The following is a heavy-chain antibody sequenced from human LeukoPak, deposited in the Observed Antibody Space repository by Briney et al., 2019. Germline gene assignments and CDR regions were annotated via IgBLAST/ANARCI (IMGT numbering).Heavy chain of an antibody. CDR1: GFTFSSYW. Sequence: GGSLTLSCAASGFTFSSYWMSWVRQAPGKGLEWVANIKQDGSEKYYVDSVKGRFTISRDNAKNSLYLQMNSLRAEDTAVYYCARALIVVVVADYFDYWGQGTLVTVSS. CDR3: ARALIVVVVADYFDY. D-gene: IGHD2-15*01. V-gene: IGHV3-7*01. CDR2: IKQDGSEK. J-gene: IGHJ4*02.